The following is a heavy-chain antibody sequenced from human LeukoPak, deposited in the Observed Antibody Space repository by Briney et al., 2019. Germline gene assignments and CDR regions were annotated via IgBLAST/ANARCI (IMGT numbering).Heavy chain of an antibody. V-gene: IGHV3-9*03. D-gene: IGHD6-19*01. CDR2: ISWNSGSI. CDR3: AKASTRSFSSGYYGNAFDI. J-gene: IGHJ3*02. CDR1: GFTFDDYA. Sequence: GRSLRLSCAVSGFTFDDYAMHWVRQVPGKGLEWVSGISWNSGSIGYADSVKGRFTISRGNAKNSLYLQMNSLRAEDMALYYCAKASTRSFSSGYYGNAFDIWGQGTMVTVSS.